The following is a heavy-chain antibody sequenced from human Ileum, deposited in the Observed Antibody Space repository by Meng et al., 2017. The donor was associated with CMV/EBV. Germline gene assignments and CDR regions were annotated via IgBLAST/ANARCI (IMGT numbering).Heavy chain of an antibody. CDR2: IYSDGYT. CDR3: AFRLHDFGDHWVLDY. J-gene: IGHJ4*02. Sequence: SGFLVSRTYMSWVRQAPGKGLEWVSMIYSDGYTYYADSVKGRFTISRNDSNNTLYLRLNSLRADDTAVYYCAFRLHDFGDHWVLDYWGQGILVTVSS. CDR1: GFLVSRTY. V-gene: IGHV3-53*01. D-gene: IGHD3/OR15-3a*01.